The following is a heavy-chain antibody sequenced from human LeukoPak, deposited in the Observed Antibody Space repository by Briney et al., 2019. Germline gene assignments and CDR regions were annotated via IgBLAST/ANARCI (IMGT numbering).Heavy chain of an antibody. V-gene: IGHV3-30*04. CDR1: GFNFNNYL. CDR3: ASLGANFDY. J-gene: IGHJ4*02. Sequence: GRSLRLSCAASGFNFNNYLMHWVRQAPGVGLEWVALISYDGSNIYYSDSVKGRFTISRDNSKNTLYLQMNSLRPEDTAVYYCASLGANFDYWGQGTLVTVSS. D-gene: IGHD3-16*01. CDR2: ISYDGSNI.